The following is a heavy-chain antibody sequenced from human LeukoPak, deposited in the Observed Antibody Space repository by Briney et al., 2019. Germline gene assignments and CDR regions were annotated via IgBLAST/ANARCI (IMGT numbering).Heavy chain of an antibody. J-gene: IGHJ4*02. V-gene: IGHV1-2*02. CDR3: ARERTSDYDFWSGYYIY. CDR2: INPNSGGT. D-gene: IGHD3-3*01. CDR1: GYTFTGYY. Sequence: GASVKVSCKASGYTFTGYYMHWVRQAPGQGLEWMGWINPNSGGTNYAQKFQGRVTMPRDTSISTAYMELSRLRSDGTAVYYCARERTSDYDFWSGYYIYWGQGTLVTVSS.